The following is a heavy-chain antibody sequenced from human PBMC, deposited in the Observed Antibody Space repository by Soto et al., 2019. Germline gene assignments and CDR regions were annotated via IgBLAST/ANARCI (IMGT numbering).Heavy chain of an antibody. CDR2: ISTSIDAT. Sequence: WRSLSLSCAASGFAFSNYAMHWVRQAPGKGLEWVSSISTSIDATYYADSVKGRFTISRDDSKNTLYLQMNSLRAEDSAVYYCAKDRTVAARNFDYWGQGTQVTVSS. V-gene: IGHV3-23*01. CDR3: AKDRTVAARNFDY. D-gene: IGHD6-6*01. J-gene: IGHJ4*02. CDR1: GFAFSNYA.